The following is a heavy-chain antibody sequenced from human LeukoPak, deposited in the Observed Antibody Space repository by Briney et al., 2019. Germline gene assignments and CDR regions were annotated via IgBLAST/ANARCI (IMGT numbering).Heavy chain of an antibody. CDR1: GSTFTSYY. V-gene: IGHV1-46*01. CDR2: INPSGDST. CDR3: ARGMTTVTTGAALIFGY. Sequence: GPSVKLSCTASGSTFTSYYMHWVRQPPGQGLEWIGIINPSGDSTSSAQKFQGRVTMTRDTSTSTAYMELSRLKSEGTAVYYCARGMTTVTTGAALIFGYWGQGTLVTVS. D-gene: IGHD4-17*01. J-gene: IGHJ4*02.